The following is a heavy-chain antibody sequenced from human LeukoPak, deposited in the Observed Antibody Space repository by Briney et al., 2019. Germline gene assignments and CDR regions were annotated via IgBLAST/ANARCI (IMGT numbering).Heavy chain of an antibody. J-gene: IGHJ4*02. CDR1: GFTFSNYA. Sequence: GGSLRLSCAASGFTFSNYAMYWVRQAPGKGLVWVSRISSDGSSIIYADSVKGRFTISRDIAKNTLYLQMNSLRAEDTAVYYCARAQMGAPTDYWGQGALVTVSS. CDR2: ISSDGSSI. V-gene: IGHV3-74*01. D-gene: IGHD1-26*01. CDR3: ARAQMGAPTDY.